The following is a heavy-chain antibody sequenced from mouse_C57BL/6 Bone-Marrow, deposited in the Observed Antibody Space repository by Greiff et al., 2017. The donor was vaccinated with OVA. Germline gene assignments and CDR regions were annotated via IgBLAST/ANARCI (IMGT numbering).Heavy chain of an antibody. V-gene: IGHV14-2*01. CDR2: IDPEDGET. J-gene: IGHJ2*01. CDR1: GYTFTSYW. CDR3: ARRADKIDY. D-gene: IGHD3-3*01. Sequence: VQLQQSGAELVKPGASVKMSCKASGYTFTSYWITWVKQRPGQGLEWIGRIDPEDGETKYAPKFQGKATITADTSSNTAYLQLSSLTSEDTAVYYCARRADKIDYWGQGTTLTVSS.